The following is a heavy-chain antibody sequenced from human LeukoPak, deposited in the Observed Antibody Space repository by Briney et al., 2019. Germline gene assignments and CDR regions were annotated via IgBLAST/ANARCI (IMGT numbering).Heavy chain of an antibody. V-gene: IGHV4-61*02. CDR2: IYTSGST. Sequence: SETLSLTCTVSGGSISSGSYYWSWIRQPAGKGLEWIGRIYTSGSTNYNPSLKSRVTISVDTSKNQFSLKLSSVTAADTAVYYCARERGYCSSTSCHFDYWGQGTLVTVSS. CDR3: ARERGYCSSTSCHFDY. D-gene: IGHD2-2*01. J-gene: IGHJ4*02. CDR1: GGSISSGSYY.